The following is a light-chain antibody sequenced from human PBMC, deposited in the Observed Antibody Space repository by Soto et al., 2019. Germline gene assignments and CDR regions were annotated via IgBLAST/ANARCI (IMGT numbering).Light chain of an antibody. Sequence: DVVMTQSPLSLPVTLGQPASISCRSRQSLAYSDGNTYLNWFQQRPGQSPRRLIYKVSNRDSGVPDRISGSGSGTDFTLKISRVEAEDIAIYYCMQGTHWPPTFGQGTRLEIE. J-gene: IGKJ5*01. V-gene: IGKV2-30*01. CDR1: QSLAYSDGNTY. CDR3: MQGTHWPPT. CDR2: KVS.